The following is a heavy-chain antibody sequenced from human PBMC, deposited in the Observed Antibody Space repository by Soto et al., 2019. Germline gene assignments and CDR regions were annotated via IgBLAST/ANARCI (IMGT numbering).Heavy chain of an antibody. Sequence: QITLKESGPTLVKPTQTLTLTRTFSGFSLTTRGVGVGWIRQPPGKALECLALIYWDDDKRYSPSLQSRLSITKDTSKNHVVLTMTNVDPVDTATYYCAHIPNYYQYDWFDPWGQGTLVSVSS. V-gene: IGHV2-5*02. CDR3: AHIPNYYQYDWFDP. J-gene: IGHJ5*02. CDR2: IYWDDDK. D-gene: IGHD3-16*01. CDR1: GFSLTTRGVG.